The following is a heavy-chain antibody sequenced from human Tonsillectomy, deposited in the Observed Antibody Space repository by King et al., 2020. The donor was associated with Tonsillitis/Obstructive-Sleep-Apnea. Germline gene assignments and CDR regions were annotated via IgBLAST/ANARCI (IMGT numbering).Heavy chain of an antibody. CDR1: GGSISSYY. CDR3: ARDNCSSTSCYGNYYYMDV. CDR2: IFYSGST. Sequence: MQLQESGPGLVKPSETLSLTCTVSGGSISSYYWSWIRQPPGKGLEWIGYIFYSGSTNYNPSLKVRVTISVDTSKDQFSLKLSSVTAADTAVYYCARDNCSSTSCYGNYYYMDVWGKGTTVTVSS. J-gene: IGHJ6*03. D-gene: IGHD2-2*01. V-gene: IGHV4-59*01.